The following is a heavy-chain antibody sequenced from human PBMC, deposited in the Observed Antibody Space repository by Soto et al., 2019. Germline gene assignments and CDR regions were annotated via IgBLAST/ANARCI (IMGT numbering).Heavy chain of an antibody. CDR1: GYTFTSYG. Sequence: QIQLVQSGAEVKKPGASVKVSCKASGYTFTSYGISWVRQAPGQGLEWMGWISAYNGNTNYAQKLQGRVTMTTDTSRSRAYMELRSLRCDDTAVYYCARDGDGGLGHYYYYYGMDVWGQGTTVTVSS. D-gene: IGHD6-19*01. J-gene: IGHJ6*02. V-gene: IGHV1-18*01. CDR2: ISAYNGNT. CDR3: ARDGDGGLGHYYYYYGMDV.